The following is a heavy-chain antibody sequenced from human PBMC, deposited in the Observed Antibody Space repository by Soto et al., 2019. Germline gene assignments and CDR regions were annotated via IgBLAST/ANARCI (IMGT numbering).Heavy chain of an antibody. Sequence: QVQLVESGGGVVQPGRSLGLSCAASGFTFSSYGMHWVRQAPGKGLEWVAVIVYDGSNKYYEESVKGRFTISRDNSKNTLYLQMNSLRAEDTAVYYCAKDKWGYSSSSSYGMDVWGQGTTVTVSS. D-gene: IGHD6-6*01. CDR2: IVYDGSNK. CDR1: GFTFSSYG. V-gene: IGHV3-30*18. J-gene: IGHJ6*02. CDR3: AKDKWGYSSSSSYGMDV.